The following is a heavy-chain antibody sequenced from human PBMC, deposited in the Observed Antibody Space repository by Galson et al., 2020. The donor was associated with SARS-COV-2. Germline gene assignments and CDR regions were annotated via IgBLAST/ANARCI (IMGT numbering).Heavy chain of an antibody. CDR2: IYYSGST. Sequence: SEPLSLTCTVSGGSISSYYWTCIPQPPGKGLESIGYIYYSGSTNYNPSLKIRVTISVDTSKNQLSLKLRSVTAADTAVYYCARVVSLLEWFWPSNWFDPWGEGTLVIVSS. V-gene: IGHV4-59*01. CDR1: GGSISSYY. D-gene: IGHD3-3*01. J-gene: IGHJ5*02. CDR3: ARVVSLLEWFWPSNWFDP.